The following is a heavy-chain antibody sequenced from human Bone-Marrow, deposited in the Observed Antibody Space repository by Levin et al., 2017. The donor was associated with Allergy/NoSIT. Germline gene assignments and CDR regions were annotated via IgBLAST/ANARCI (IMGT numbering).Heavy chain of an antibody. CDR3: ARVLPTVKRHLVYIDV. Sequence: VASVKVSCKASGYTFKSYGISWVRQAPGQGLEWMGWISGHNGNTNYAQNVQGRVTMTTDTSTSTVYMELRSLRSDDTAVYFCARVLPTVKRHLVYIDVWGQGTTVTVSS. J-gene: IGHJ6*02. D-gene: IGHD2-8*01. V-gene: IGHV1-18*01. CDR2: ISGHNGNT. CDR1: GYTFKSYG.